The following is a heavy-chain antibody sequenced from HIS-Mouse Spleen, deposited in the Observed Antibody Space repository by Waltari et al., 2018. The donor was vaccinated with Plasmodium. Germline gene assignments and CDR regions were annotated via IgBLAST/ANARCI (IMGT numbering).Heavy chain of an antibody. Sequence: EVQLVESGGGLVQPGGSLSPFCASSGFTFSTSWMSWVRQAPGKGLEWVANIKQDGSEKYYVDSVKGRFTISRDNAKNSLYLQMNSLRAEDTAVYYCASSWYWYFDLWGRGTLVTVSS. J-gene: IGHJ2*01. CDR1: GFTFSTSW. D-gene: IGHD6-13*01. CDR3: ASSWYWYFDL. CDR2: IKQDGSEK. V-gene: IGHV3-7*01.